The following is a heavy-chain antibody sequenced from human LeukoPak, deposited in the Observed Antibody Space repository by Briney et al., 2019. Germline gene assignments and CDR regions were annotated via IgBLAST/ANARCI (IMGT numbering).Heavy chain of an antibody. V-gene: IGHV4-4*07. CDR2: IYTSGST. CDR3: ARVGGILEQAFDI. CDR1: GGSISSYY. D-gene: IGHD1/OR15-1a*01. J-gene: IGHJ3*02. Sequence: PSETLSLTCTVSGGSISSYYWSWIRQPAGKGPEWIGRIYTSGSTNYNPSLKSRVTMSVDTSKSQFSLKLSSVTAADTAVYYCARVGGILEQAFDIWGQGTMVTVSS.